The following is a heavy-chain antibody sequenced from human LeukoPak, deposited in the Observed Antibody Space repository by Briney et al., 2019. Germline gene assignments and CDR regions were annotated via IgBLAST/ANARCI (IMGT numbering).Heavy chain of an antibody. CDR1: GGTFISYA. V-gene: IGHV1-69*13. CDR3: ASGHYLPADYYGMDV. CDR2: IIPIFGTA. J-gene: IGHJ6*02. Sequence: SVKVSCKASGGTFISYAISWVRQAPGQGLEWMGGIIPIFGTASYAQKFQGRVTITADESTSTAYMELSSLRSEDTAVYYCASGHYLPADYYGMDVWGQGTTVTVSS. D-gene: IGHD3-10*01.